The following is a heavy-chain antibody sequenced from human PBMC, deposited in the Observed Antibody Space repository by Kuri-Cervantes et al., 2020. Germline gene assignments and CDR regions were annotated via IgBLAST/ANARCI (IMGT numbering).Heavy chain of an antibody. Sequence: GGSLRLSCAASGFTFSSYGMHWVRQAPGKGLEWVAVIWYDGSNKYYADSVKGRFTISRDNSKNTLYLQMNSLRAEDTAVYYCARVRRYYDSSGYYYSVRRSPNDAFDIWGQGTMVTVSS. CDR3: ARVRRYYDSSGYYYSVRRSPNDAFDI. D-gene: IGHD3-22*01. J-gene: IGHJ3*02. V-gene: IGHV3-33*01. CDR1: GFTFSSYG. CDR2: IWYDGSNK.